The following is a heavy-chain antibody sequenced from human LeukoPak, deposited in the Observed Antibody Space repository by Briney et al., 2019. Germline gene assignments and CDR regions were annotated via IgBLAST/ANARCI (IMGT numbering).Heavy chain of an antibody. CDR3: LVDTAMVTGEGFDY. J-gene: IGHJ4*02. CDR1: GGTFNSYA. V-gene: IGHV1-69*05. Sequence: GASVKVSCKASGGTFNSYAISWVRQAPGQGVEWMGRIIAIFGTANYAQKFQGRVTITTDESTSTAYMELSSLRSQDTAVYYCLVDTAMVTGEGFDYWGQGTLVTVSS. D-gene: IGHD5-18*01. CDR2: IIAIFGTA.